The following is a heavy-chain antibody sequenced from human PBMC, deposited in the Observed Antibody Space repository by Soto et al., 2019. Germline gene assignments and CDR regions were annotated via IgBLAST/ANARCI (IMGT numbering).Heavy chain of an antibody. CDR1: GFTFSSSA. V-gene: IGHV3-23*01. CDR2: VSGSGGTT. Sequence: EVQLLASGGGLVQPGGSLRLSCAASGFTFSSSAMSWVRQAPGKGLEWVSAVSGSGGTTYYADSVRGRFTISRDNSKNTLYLQMNSLRAEDTALYFCARCTVDTIVTSGWCHYLDPWGQGTLVTVSS. J-gene: IGHJ5*02. CDR3: ARCTVDTIVTSGWCHYLDP. D-gene: IGHD6-19*01.